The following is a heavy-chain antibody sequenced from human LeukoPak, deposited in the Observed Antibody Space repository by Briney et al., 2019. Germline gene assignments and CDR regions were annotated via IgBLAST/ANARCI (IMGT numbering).Heavy chain of an antibody. Sequence: SVKVSCKASGGTFSSYAISWVRQAPGQGLEWMGRIIPIFGIANYAQKFQGRVTITADKSTSTAYMELSSLRSEGTAVYYCAREGGEAYYYDSSGYYYYDYWGQGTLVTVSS. J-gene: IGHJ4*02. CDR1: GGTFSSYA. V-gene: IGHV1-69*04. CDR2: IIPIFGIA. D-gene: IGHD3-22*01. CDR3: AREGGEAYYYDSSGYYYYDY.